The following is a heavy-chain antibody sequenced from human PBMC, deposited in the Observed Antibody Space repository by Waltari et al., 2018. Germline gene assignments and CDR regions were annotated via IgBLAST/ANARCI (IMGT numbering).Heavy chain of an antibody. CDR3: ARQATSWSGFDY. V-gene: IGHV4-4*07. J-gene: IGHJ4*02. CDR1: GGSLSSPW. Sequence: QLQESGPRLVKPSETLSLTCSVSGGSLSSPWWSWIRQPAGKGLEWIGRIYISGTTNKKPSLESRITVSLDTPKNQFSLKLTSVSAADTAVYYCARQATSWSGFDYWGPGIQVTVSS. D-gene: IGHD2-15*01. CDR2: IYISGTT.